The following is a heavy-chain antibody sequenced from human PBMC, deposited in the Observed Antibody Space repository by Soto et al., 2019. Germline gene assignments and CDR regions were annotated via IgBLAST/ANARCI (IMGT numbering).Heavy chain of an antibody. D-gene: IGHD5-18*01. CDR3: THSTDTVMALDY. V-gene: IGHV2-5*02. Sequence: QITLKESGPTLVKPTQTLTLTCTFSGFSLSTTGVGVGWIRQPPGKALQWLALIYWDDDKRYSPSLKSRLTITKDTSKNQVVLKMTNMDPVDTATYFCTHSTDTVMALDYWGQGTLVTVSS. CDR2: IYWDDDK. J-gene: IGHJ4*02. CDR1: GFSLSTTGVG.